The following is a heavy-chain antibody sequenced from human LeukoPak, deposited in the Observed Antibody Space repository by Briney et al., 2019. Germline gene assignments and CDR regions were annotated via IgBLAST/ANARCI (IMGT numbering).Heavy chain of an antibody. CDR3: ARDGYSGNDGL. D-gene: IGHD5-12*01. V-gene: IGHV4-59*01. CDR2: VYHSGST. CDR1: GGSISSYY. Sequence: SETLSLTCTVSGGSISSYYWSWIRQPPGKGLEWIGYVYHSGSTKYNPSLKSRVTISVDTSKNQFSLKLSSVTAADTAVYYCARDGYSGNDGLWGQGTLVTVSS. J-gene: IGHJ4*02.